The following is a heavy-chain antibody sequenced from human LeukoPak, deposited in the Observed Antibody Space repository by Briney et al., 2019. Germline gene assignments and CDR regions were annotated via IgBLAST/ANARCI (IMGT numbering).Heavy chain of an antibody. CDR1: GGSISSGGSY. Sequence: SETLSLTCTVSGGSISSGGSYWSWIRQHPGKGLEWIGYIYYSGSTYYNPSLKSRVTISVDTSKNQFSLKLSSVTAADTAVYYCARRPSGSERYFDYWGQGTLVTVSS. J-gene: IGHJ4*02. V-gene: IGHV4-31*03. CDR2: IYYSGST. CDR3: ARRPSGSERYFDY. D-gene: IGHD7-27*01.